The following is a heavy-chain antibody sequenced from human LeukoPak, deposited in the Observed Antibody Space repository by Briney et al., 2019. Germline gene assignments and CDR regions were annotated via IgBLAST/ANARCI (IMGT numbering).Heavy chain of an antibody. J-gene: IGHJ4*02. V-gene: IGHV3-30*02. D-gene: IGHD7-27*01. Sequence: GGSLRLSCAASGFTFRSYGMHWVRQAPGKGLDWVAFIGNDGSNKYYADSVKGRFTISRDNSKNTLYLQMNSLRAEDTAIYYCAKGETGDLDYWGQGTLVTVSS. CDR1: GFTFRSYG. CDR3: AKGETGDLDY. CDR2: IGNDGSNK.